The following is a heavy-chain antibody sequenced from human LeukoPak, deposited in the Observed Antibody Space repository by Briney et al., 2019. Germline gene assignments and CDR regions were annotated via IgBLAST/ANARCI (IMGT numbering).Heavy chain of an antibody. CDR3: AKTSDSSGWYMQY. J-gene: IGHJ4*02. D-gene: IGHD6-19*01. CDR1: GFTFSSYA. CDR2: ISGSGGGT. V-gene: IGHV3-23*01. Sequence: GGSLRLSCAASGFTFSSYAMSWVRQAPGKGLEWVSAISGSGGGTYYADSVKGRFTISRDNSKNTLYLQMNSLRAEDTAVYYCAKTSDSSGWYMQYWGQGTLVTVSS.